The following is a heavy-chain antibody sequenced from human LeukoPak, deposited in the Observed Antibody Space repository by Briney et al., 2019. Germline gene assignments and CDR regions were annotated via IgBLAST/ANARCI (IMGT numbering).Heavy chain of an antibody. D-gene: IGHD6-19*01. V-gene: IGHV1-3*03. CDR1: GYTFTSYA. Sequence: ASVKVSCKASGYTFTSYAMHWVRQAPGQRLEWMGWINAGNGNTKYSQEFQGRVTITRDTSASTAYMELSSLRSEDTAVYYCATLYSSGWPAILFDYWGQGTLVTVSS. CDR3: ATLYSSGWPAILFDY. CDR2: INAGNGNT. J-gene: IGHJ4*02.